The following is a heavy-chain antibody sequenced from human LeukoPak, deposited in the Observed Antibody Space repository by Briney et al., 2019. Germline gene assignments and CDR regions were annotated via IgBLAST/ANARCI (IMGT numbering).Heavy chain of an antibody. CDR1: GGSISSSSYY. V-gene: IGHV4-39*01. CDR2: IYYSGST. Sequence: SETLSLTCTVSGGSISSSSYYWGWIRQPPGKGLEWIGSIYYSGSTYYNPSLKSRVTISVDTSKNQFSLKLSSVTAADTAVYYCARIAGSTSSYWGQGTLVTVSS. D-gene: IGHD2-2*01. J-gene: IGHJ4*02. CDR3: ARIAGSTSSY.